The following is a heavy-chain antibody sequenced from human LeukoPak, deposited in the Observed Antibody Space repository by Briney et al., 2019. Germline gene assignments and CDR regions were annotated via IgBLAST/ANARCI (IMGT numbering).Heavy chain of an antibody. J-gene: IGHJ5*02. D-gene: IGHD5-12*01. CDR3: ARLLPNYSGYDP. CDR2: IYYSGST. Sequence: SQTLSLTYIVSGGSISSGGYYWSWIRQPPGKGLEWIGSIYYSGSTYYNPSLKSRVTISVDTSKNQFSLKLSSVTAADTAVYYCARLLPNYSGYDPWGQGTLVTVSS. CDR1: GGSISSGGYY. V-gene: IGHV4-39*01.